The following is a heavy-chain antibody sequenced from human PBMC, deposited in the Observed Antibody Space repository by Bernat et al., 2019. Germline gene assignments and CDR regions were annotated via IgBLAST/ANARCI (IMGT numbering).Heavy chain of an antibody. J-gene: IGHJ2*01. D-gene: IGHD5-12*01. Sequence: EVQLVESGGGLVQPGGSLRLSCAASGFTFSGYDMHWVRQATGKGLEWVSAIGTIDDTYYPDYVKGRFTISRENAKNSLYLQMNSLRAGDTAVYYWAREVQDIVATGWYFDLWGRGTLVTVSS. CDR2: IGTIDDT. CDR3: AREVQDIVATGWYFDL. V-gene: IGHV3-13*01. CDR1: GFTFSGYD.